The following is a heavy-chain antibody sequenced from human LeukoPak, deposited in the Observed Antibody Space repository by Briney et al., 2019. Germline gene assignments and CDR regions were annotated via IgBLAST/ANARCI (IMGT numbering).Heavy chain of an antibody. J-gene: IGHJ6*02. CDR3: ARYFDTKKYYYYYGMDV. V-gene: IGHV1-46*01. CDR2: INPSGGST. CDR1: GYTFTSYY. D-gene: IGHD3-9*01. Sequence: ASVKVSCKSSGYTFTSYYMHWVRQAPGQGLEWMGIINPSGGSTSYAQKFQGRVTMTRDTSTSTVYMELSSLRSEDTAVYYCARYFDTKKYYYYYGMDVWGQGTTVTVSS.